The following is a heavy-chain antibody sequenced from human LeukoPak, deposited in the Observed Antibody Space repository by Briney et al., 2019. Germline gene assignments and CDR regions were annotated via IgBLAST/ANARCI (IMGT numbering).Heavy chain of an antibody. V-gene: IGHV3-15*01. CDR2: IKSKTDGGTT. J-gene: IGHJ5*02. Sequence: GGSLRLSCAASGFTFSNAWMSWVRQAPGKGLEWVGRIKSKTDGGTTDYTAPVKGRFTISRDDSKNTLYLQMNSLKTEDTAVYYCTTDDSGSGSYYNAYNWFDPWGQGTLVTVSS. D-gene: IGHD3-10*01. CDR1: GFTFSNAW. CDR3: TTDDSGSGSYYNAYNWFDP.